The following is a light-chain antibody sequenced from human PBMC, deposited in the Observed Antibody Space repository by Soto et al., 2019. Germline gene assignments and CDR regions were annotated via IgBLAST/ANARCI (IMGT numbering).Light chain of an antibody. V-gene: IGLV2-14*01. J-gene: IGLJ2*01. Sequence: QSALTQPASVSGSPGQSITISCTGTSRDVGAYNYVSWYQQVPGKAPKLIIYDVNNRPSGVSSRFSGSRSGNTASLTVSGLQAEDDDDYYCSSYTSGITLVLFGGGTKLTVL. CDR3: SSYTSGITLVL. CDR2: DVN. CDR1: SRDVGAYNY.